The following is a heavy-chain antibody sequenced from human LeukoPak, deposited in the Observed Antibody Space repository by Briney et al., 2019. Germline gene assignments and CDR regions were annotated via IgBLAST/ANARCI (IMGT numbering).Heavy chain of an antibody. J-gene: IGHJ4*02. D-gene: IGHD6-13*01. CDR2: FSGSGYST. Sequence: GGSLRLSCTVSGFTVSSNSMSWVRQAPGKGLEWVSAFSGSGYSTYYADSVKGRFTISRDNSKNTLYLQLNSLRAEDTAVYYCAKGGSSSWDYFDYWGQGTLVTVSS. CDR3: AKGGSSSWDYFDY. CDR1: GFTVSSNS. V-gene: IGHV3-23*01.